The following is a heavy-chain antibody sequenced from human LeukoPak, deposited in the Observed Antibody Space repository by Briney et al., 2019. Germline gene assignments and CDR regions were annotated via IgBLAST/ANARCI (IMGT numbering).Heavy chain of an antibody. D-gene: IGHD3/OR15-3a*01. J-gene: IGHJ4*02. CDR3: AREPGTDYRKYYFDY. CDR1: GFTVSSTH. CDR2: IYTGGNS. Sequence: GGSLRLSCAASGFTVSSTHMVWVRQAPGKGLEWVSVIYTGGNSYYADSVKGRFTISRDNSKNTVYLQMDSLRAEDTAVYYCAREPGTDYRKYYFDYWGQGTLVTVSS. V-gene: IGHV3-53*01.